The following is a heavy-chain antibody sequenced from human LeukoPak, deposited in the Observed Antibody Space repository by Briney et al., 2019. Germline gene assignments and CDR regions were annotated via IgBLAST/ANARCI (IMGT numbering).Heavy chain of an antibody. CDR3: TRGSIFADY. D-gene: IGHD3-3*01. Sequence: SETLSLTCTVSGGSISSGSYYWSWIRQPPGKGLEWIGRIYTSGSTNYNPSLKSRVTISGDASKNQFSLKLSSVTAADTAVYYCTRGSIFADYCGQRTLVTVSS. V-gene: IGHV4-61*02. CDR2: IYTSGST. CDR1: GGSISSGSYY. J-gene: IGHJ4*02.